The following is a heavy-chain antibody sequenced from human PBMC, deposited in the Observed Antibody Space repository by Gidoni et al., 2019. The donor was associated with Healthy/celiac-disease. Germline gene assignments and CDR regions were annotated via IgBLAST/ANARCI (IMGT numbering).Heavy chain of an antibody. CDR2: IYTSGST. V-gene: IGHV4-61*02. CDR1: GGSISSGSYF. Sequence: QVQLQESGPGLVKPSQTLSLTCTVSGGSISSGSYFWSWIRKPAGKGLEWIGRIYTSGSTNYNPSRKSRVTISVDTTKNQFYRKLSSVTAADTAVYYWARSYGDYVPGWVDPWGQGTRVTVSS. D-gene: IGHD4-17*01. CDR3: ARSYGDYVPGWVDP. J-gene: IGHJ5*02.